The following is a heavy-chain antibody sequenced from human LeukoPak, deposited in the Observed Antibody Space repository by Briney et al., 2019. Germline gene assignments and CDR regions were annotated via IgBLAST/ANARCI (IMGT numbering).Heavy chain of an antibody. CDR2: ISSSSSTI. J-gene: IGHJ4*02. V-gene: IGHV3-48*01. Sequence: GGSLRLSCAASGFTFSSYSMNWVRQAPGKGLEWVSYISSSSSTIYYADSVKGRFTISRDNAKNSLYLQMNSLRAEDTAVYYCAKARGTTVTTTFSPFYWGQGTLVTVSS. CDR3: AKARGTTVTTTFSPFY. D-gene: IGHD4-17*01. CDR1: GFTFSSYS.